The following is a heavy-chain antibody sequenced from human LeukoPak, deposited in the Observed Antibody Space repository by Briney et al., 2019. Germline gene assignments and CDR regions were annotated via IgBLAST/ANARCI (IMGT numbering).Heavy chain of an antibody. J-gene: IGHJ4*02. CDR3: ARLLGGYSYGTNFDY. Sequence: SVKVSCKASGGTFSSYAISWVRQAPGQGLEWMGGIIPIFGTANYAQKFQGRVTITADESTSTAYMELSSLSSEDTAVYYCARLLGGYSYGTNFDYWGQGTLVTVSS. V-gene: IGHV1-69*13. D-gene: IGHD5-18*01. CDR2: IIPIFGTA. CDR1: GGTFSSYA.